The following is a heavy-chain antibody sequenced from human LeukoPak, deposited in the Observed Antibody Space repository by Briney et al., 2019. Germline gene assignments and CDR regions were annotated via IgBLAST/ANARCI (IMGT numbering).Heavy chain of an antibody. Sequence: EASVKVSCKASGGTFSSYAISWVRQAPGQGLEWMGRIIPIFGTANYAQKFQGRVTITTDESTSTAYMELSSLRSEDTAVYYCAPDYDFWSGDVGYWGQGTLVTVSS. CDR1: GGTFSSYA. V-gene: IGHV1-69*05. CDR3: APDYDFWSGDVGY. D-gene: IGHD3-3*01. CDR2: IIPIFGTA. J-gene: IGHJ4*02.